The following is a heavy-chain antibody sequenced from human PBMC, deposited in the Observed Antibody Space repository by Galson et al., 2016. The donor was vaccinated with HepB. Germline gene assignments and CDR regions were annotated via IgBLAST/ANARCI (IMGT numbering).Heavy chain of an antibody. CDR2: INGANGNT. V-gene: IGHV1-3*01. CDR1: GYSFSNYL. Sequence: SVKVSCKASGYSFSNYLMNWVRQAPGQRLEWMGWINGANGNTKYSERFQDRVTITRDTSANTVYMEFDSLTSEDTAVYYCARDLGSSTWWGWLDPWGQGSLVSV. D-gene: IGHD6-13*01. CDR3: ARDLGSSTWWGWLDP. J-gene: IGHJ5*02.